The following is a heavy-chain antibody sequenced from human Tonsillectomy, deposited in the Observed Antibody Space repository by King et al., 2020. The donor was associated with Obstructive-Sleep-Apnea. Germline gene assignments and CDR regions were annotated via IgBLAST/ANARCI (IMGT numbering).Heavy chain of an antibody. CDR3: AKSSQGYNDGSPFDY. D-gene: IGHD1-14*01. CDR2: MSFDGSSK. Sequence: VQLVESGGGVVQPGRSLRLSCAASGFTFSSYAMHWVRQAPGKGLEWVAFMSFDGSSKYYFDSVRGRFTISRDISKSTVVLQMNSLRPGDTALYYCAKSSQGYNDGSPFDYWGQGTLVAVSS. CDR1: GFTFSSYA. J-gene: IGHJ4*02. V-gene: IGHV3-30*18.